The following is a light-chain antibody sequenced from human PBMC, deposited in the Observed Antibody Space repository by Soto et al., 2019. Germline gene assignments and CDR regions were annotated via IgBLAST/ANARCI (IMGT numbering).Light chain of an antibody. CDR2: EVS. CDR3: SSYTTSSTRV. J-gene: IGLJ1*01. Sequence: QSVQAQPASVSGSPGQSITISCTGTSSDVGAYDFVSWYQQHPDKAPKLMIYEVSNRPSGVSYRFSGSKSVNTATLTISGLQAEDEADYYCSSYTTSSTRVFGTGTKVTVL. CDR1: SSDVGAYDF. V-gene: IGLV2-14*03.